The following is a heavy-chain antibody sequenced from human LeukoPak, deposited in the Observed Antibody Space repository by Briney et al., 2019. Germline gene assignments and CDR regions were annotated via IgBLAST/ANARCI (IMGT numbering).Heavy chain of an antibody. J-gene: IGHJ4*02. Sequence: GGSLRLSCAASGFTVSNNYMSWARQAPGKGLEWGSLIYSGGSTYYADSEKGRFTISRDNSKNTLYLQMNSLRAEDTAVYYCASYSSLDYCGQGTLVTVSS. D-gene: IGHD6-19*01. CDR2: IYSGGST. CDR3: ASYSSLDY. V-gene: IGHV3-66*01. CDR1: GFTVSNNY.